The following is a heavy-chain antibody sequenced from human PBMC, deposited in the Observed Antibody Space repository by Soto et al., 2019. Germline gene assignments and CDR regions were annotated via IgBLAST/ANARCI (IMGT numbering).Heavy chain of an antibody. CDR2: ISYDGSNK. Sequence: GGSLRLSCAASAFTFSGYDMHWVRQAPGKGLEWVAVISYDGSNKNYADSVKGRFTISRDNSKNTLYLQMNSLRAEDTAVYYCARGGHYYDSSGFLLWGQGTLVTVSS. CDR3: ARGGHYYDSSGFLL. CDR1: AFTFSGYD. J-gene: IGHJ4*02. D-gene: IGHD3-22*01. V-gene: IGHV3-30-3*01.